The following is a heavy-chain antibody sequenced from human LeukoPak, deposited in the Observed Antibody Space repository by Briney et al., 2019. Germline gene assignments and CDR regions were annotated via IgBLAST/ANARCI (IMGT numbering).Heavy chain of an antibody. CDR3: AREDSSSSMGWFDP. J-gene: IGHJ5*02. CDR1: GGAFSGYY. CDR2: IYHSGST. Sequence: SETLSLTCAVYGGAFSGYYWSWIRQPPGRGLEWIGYIYHSGSTYYNPSLKSRVTISVDRSKNQFSLKLSSVTAADTAVYYCAREDSSSSMGWFDPWGQGTLVTVSS. V-gene: IGHV4-30-2*01. D-gene: IGHD6-6*01.